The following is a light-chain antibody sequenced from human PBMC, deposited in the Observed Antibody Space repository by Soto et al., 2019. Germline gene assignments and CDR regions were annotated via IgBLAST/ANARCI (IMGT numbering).Light chain of an antibody. V-gene: IGKV1-5*03. CDR1: QSISDW. Sequence: DIQMTQSPSTLSAFVGDTVTITCRASQSISDWLAWYQQKPGKAPKLLIYKASDLESGVTSRFSGSGSGTEFTRNISSLQPDDFAAYYCQQYKSYPITFGGGTKLEIK. CDR2: KAS. CDR3: QQYKSYPIT. J-gene: IGKJ4*01.